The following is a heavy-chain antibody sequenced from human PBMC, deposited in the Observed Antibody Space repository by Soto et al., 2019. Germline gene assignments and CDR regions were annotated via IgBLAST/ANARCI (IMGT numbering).Heavy chain of an antibody. CDR3: AKDHEIVVVVAATPTSDY. CDR2: ISGSGGST. D-gene: IGHD2-15*01. CDR1: GFTFSSYA. V-gene: IGHV3-23*01. Sequence: EVQLLESGGGLVQPGGSLRLSCAASGFTFSSYAMSWVRQAPGKGLEWVSAISGSGGSTYYADSVKGRFTISRDNSKNTLYLQMNSLRAEDTAVYYCAKDHEIVVVVAATPTSDYWGQGTLVTVSS. J-gene: IGHJ4*02.